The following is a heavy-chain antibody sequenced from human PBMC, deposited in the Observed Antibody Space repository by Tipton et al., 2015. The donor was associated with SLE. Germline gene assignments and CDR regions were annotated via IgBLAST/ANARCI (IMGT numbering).Heavy chain of an antibody. Sequence: GSLRLSCAASGFTFSSYGMHWVRPARGKGLEWVSVIYSGGSTYYADSVKGRFTISRDNSKNTLYLQMNILRAEDPAVYYCARADMGITAAGFWGQGPLFTVSS. V-gene: IGHV3-NL1*01. CDR3: ARADMGITAAGF. CDR2: IYSGGST. CDR1: GFTFSSYG. D-gene: IGHD6-13*01. J-gene: IGHJ4*02.